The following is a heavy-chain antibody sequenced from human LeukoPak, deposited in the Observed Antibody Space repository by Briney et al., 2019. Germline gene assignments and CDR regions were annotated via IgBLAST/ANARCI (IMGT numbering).Heavy chain of an antibody. V-gene: IGHV4-39*01. Sequence: SETLSLTCTVSGGSISSSGHYWGWIRQPPGKGLEWIGSIYYSGSTYYNPSLKSRVTISVDGSKSQYSLKLSSVTAADTAVYYCARKRDGYNSGYFDLWGRGTLVAVSS. D-gene: IGHD5-24*01. CDR3: ARKRDGYNSGYFDL. CDR1: GGSISSSGHY. J-gene: IGHJ2*01. CDR2: IYYSGST.